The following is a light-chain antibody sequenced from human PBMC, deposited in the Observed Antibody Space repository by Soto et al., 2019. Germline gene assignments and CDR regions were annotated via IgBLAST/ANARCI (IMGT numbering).Light chain of an antibody. V-gene: IGLV2-8*01. Sequence: QSALTQPPSASGSPGQSVTISCTGTSSDVGGYDRVSWFQQHPGKAPKLIIYAVTDRISGVPDRFSGSKSGNTASLTVSGLQAEDEADYYCASYGGRDDMIFGGGTKLTVL. J-gene: IGLJ2*01. CDR1: SSDVGGYDR. CDR2: AVT. CDR3: ASYGGRDDMI.